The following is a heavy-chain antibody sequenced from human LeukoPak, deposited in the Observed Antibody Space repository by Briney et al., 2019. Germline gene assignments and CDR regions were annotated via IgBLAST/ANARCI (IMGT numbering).Heavy chain of an antibody. CDR3: ARPKGSTLDAAFDI. D-gene: IGHD5/OR15-5a*01. CDR1: GFTFSIYW. Sequence: GGSLRLSCAPSGFTFSIYWMSWVRQAPGKGLEWVANINQDGSEKYYVDSVMGRFTISRDNDKNSLYLQMNSLRAEDTALYYCARPKGSTLDAAFDIWGQGTMVTVSS. J-gene: IGHJ3*02. V-gene: IGHV3-7*01. CDR2: INQDGSEK.